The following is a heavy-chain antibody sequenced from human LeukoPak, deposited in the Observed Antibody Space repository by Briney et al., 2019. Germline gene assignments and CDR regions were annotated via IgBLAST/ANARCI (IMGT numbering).Heavy chain of an antibody. CDR2: LIENGATT. V-gene: IGHV3-23*01. D-gene: IGHD2-21*02. CDR1: GFTFSSHA. CDR3: AREVATGFSCFDY. Sequence: GGSLRLSCAASGFTFSSHAMSWVRRAPGKGLEWVSGLIENGATTYYADSVKGRFTISRDNSRNTMYLQMNSLRVEDTAVYYCAREVATGFSCFDYWGQGTLVTVSS. J-gene: IGHJ4*02.